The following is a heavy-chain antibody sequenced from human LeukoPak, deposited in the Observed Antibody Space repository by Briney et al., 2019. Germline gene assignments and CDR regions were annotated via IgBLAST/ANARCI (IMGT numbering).Heavy chain of an antibody. J-gene: IGHJ4*02. V-gene: IGHV3-9*03. CDR3: AKSAQYSSGSFDY. CDR2: ISWNSGSI. D-gene: IGHD6-19*01. CDR1: GFTFDDYA. Sequence: PGRSLRLSCAASGFTFDDYAMHWVRQAPGKGLEWVSGISWNSGSIGYADSVKGRFTISRDNAKNSLYLQMNSLRAEDMALYYCAKSAQYSSGSFDYWGQETLVTVSS.